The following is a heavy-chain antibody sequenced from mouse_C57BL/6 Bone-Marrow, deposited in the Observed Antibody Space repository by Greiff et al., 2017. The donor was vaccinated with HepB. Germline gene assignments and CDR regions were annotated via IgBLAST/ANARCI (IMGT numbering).Heavy chain of an antibody. CDR1: GFTFSSYA. D-gene: IGHD2-4*01. J-gene: IGHJ3*01. CDR2: ISDGGSYT. Sequence: EVQLVESGGGLVKPGGSLKLSCAASGFTFSSYAMSWVRQTPEKRLEWVATISDGGSYTYYPDNVKGRFTISRDNAKNNLYLQMSHQKSEDTAMYYCARAWDYDDGAWFAYWGQGTLVTVSA. V-gene: IGHV5-4*01. CDR3: ARAWDYDDGAWFAY.